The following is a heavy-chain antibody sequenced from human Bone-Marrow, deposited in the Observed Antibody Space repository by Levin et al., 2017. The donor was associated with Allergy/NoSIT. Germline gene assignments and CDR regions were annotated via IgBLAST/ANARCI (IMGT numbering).Heavy chain of an antibody. J-gene: IGHJ4*02. Sequence: SETLSLTCAVYGGSFSGFYWGWVRQPPGKGLEWIGEINYSGRTNYNPSLKSRVTISIDTSTNQFSLKSTSMTAADTAVYYCVRGPNSGSYLDLWGQGILVTVSS. CDR1: GGSFSGFY. D-gene: IGHD1-26*01. CDR2: INYSGRT. CDR3: VRGPNSGSYLDL. V-gene: IGHV4-34*01.